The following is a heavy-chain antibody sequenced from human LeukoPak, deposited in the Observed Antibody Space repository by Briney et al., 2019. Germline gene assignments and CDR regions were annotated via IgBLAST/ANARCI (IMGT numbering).Heavy chain of an antibody. V-gene: IGHV3-21*01. J-gene: IGHJ4*02. Sequence: GGTLRLSCAASGFTFSGYNRNWVRQAPGKGLEWVASISSSGNYIYNADPVKGRFTIVRENEKELLFMQRNGLRPEDTAVYYCAREKNRVVLTAPLQYWGQGTLVTVSS. CDR1: GFTFSGYN. CDR3: AREKNRVVLTAPLQY. CDR2: ISSSGNYI. D-gene: IGHD4/OR15-4a*01.